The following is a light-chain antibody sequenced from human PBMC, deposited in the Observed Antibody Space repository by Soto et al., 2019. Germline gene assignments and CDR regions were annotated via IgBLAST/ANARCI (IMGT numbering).Light chain of an antibody. J-gene: IGKJ4*01. CDR2: GPS. Sequence: IELTQSPPFLSASVGDRVTITCRADEGITTYLAWYQQQPGKAPKVLIYGPSTLQNGVPPRFSGSGSGTEFTLTISRLQPEDFATYYCQQVKSFPLTFGGGTKVEVK. CDR3: QQVKSFPLT. V-gene: IGKV1-9*01. CDR1: EGITTY.